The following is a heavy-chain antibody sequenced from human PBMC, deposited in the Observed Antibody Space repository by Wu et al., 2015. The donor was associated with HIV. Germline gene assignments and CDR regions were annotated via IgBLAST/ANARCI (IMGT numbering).Heavy chain of an antibody. V-gene: IGHV1-69*13. J-gene: IGHJ4*02. CDR2: IIPIFRTA. CDR1: GGTFSTYA. CDR3: ARDGGRGYNYASLDY. D-gene: IGHD5-24*01. Sequence: QVQLVQSGAEVKKPGSSVKVSCKASGGTFSTYAISWVRQAPGQGLEWMGRIIPIFRTANYAQKFQGRVTITADESTSTAHMELSSLRSEDTAVYYCARDGGRGYNYASLDYWGQGTVVTVSS.